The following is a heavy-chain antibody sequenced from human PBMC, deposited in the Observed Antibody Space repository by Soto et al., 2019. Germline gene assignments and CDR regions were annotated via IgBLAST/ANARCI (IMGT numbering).Heavy chain of an antibody. D-gene: IGHD6-13*01. V-gene: IGHV1-18*01. Sequence: GASVKVSFKASGYTFTSYGISWVRQAPGQGLEWMGWISAYNGNTNYAQKLQGRVTMTTDTSTSTAYMELRSLRSDDTAVYYCARDGRYSSSWYEDYYYGMDVWGQGTTVTVSS. CDR1: GYTFTSYG. CDR3: ARDGRYSSSWYEDYYYGMDV. J-gene: IGHJ6*02. CDR2: ISAYNGNT.